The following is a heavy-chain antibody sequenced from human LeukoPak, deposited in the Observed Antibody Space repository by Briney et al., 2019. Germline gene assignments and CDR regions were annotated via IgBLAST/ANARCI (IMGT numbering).Heavy chain of an antibody. D-gene: IGHD4-23*01. Sequence: SETLSLTCTVSSGSISTSNYYWGWVRQPPGTALEWIGNIFYSGSTYYSPSLKSRVTISLDTSRNQFSLKLNSVTAADTAVYYCARVRAVVTPWVFDYWGQGTLVTVSS. V-gene: IGHV4-39*07. CDR1: SGSISTSNYY. CDR2: IFYSGST. J-gene: IGHJ4*02. CDR3: ARVRAVVTPWVFDY.